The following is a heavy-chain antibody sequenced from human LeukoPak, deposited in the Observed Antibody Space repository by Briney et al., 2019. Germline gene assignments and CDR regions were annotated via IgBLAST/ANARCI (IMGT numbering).Heavy chain of an antibody. D-gene: IGHD3-10*01. CDR2: IRSKVYGGTT. J-gene: IGHJ5*02. CDR3: TRFRRGDWFDP. CDR1: GFTFGDYA. Sequence: GGSLGLSCTASGFTFGDYAMSWFRQAPGKGLEWVGFIRSKVYGGTTEYAASVKGRFTISRDDSKSIAYLQMNSLKTEDTAVYYCTRFRRGDWFDPWGQGTLVTVSS. V-gene: IGHV3-49*03.